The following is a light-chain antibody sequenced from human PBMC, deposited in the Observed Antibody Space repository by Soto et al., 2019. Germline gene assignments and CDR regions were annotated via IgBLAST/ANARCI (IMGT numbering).Light chain of an antibody. J-gene: IGKJ2*01. Sequence: DIQMTQSPSTLSASVGDRVTITCRASQSISTWLAWYQQKPGKAPRFLMYQASTLESGVPARFSGSGSGTEFTLPISNLQPDDFATYYCQQYKSYSTFGQGTKLDIK. V-gene: IGKV1-5*03. CDR1: QSISTW. CDR3: QQYKSYST. CDR2: QAS.